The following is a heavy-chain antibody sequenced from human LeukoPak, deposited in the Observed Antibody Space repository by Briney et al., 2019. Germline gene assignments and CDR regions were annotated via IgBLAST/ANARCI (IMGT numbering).Heavy chain of an antibody. Sequence: ASVKVSCKAPGYTFTGYYMHWVRQAPGQGLEWMGWIKPNNGGTNYAQKFQGTVTMTRDTSISTAYMELSRLRSDDTAVYYCARTGRYYYGSGSPSPGDWFDPWGQGTLVTVSS. CDR3: ARTGRYYYGSGSPSPGDWFDP. CDR1: GYTFTGYY. V-gene: IGHV1-2*02. CDR2: IKPNNGGT. D-gene: IGHD3-10*01. J-gene: IGHJ5*02.